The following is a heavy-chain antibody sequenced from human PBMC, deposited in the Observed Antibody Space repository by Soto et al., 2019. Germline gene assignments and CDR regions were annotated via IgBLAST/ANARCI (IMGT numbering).Heavy chain of an antibody. CDR2: IFSNDEK. CDR3: ARIGQLLVVPYMDV. V-gene: IGHV2-26*01. J-gene: IGHJ6*03. Sequence: QVTLKESGPVLVKPTETLTLTCTVSGFSLSNARMGVSWIRQPPGKALEWLAHIFSNDEKSYNTSLKSRLTISKDTSKSQVVLSMTNMYPVDTATYYCARIGQLLVVPYMDVWGKGTTVTVSS. D-gene: IGHD5-18*01. CDR1: GFSLSNARMG.